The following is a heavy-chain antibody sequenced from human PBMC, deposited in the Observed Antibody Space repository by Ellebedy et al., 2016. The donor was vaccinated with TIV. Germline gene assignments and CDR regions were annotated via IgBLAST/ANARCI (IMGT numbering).Heavy chain of an antibody. CDR2: IGGSGGTT. CDR1: GFTFSSSA. V-gene: IGHV3-23*01. Sequence: GESLKISCAASGFTFSSSAMNWVRQAPGKGLEWVSTIGGSGGTTYYADSVKGRFTISRDNSRNTLYLQMNSLRAEDTAIYYCTKRHTSGWYYYDYWGQGTLVTVSS. D-gene: IGHD6-19*01. J-gene: IGHJ4*02. CDR3: TKRHTSGWYYYDY.